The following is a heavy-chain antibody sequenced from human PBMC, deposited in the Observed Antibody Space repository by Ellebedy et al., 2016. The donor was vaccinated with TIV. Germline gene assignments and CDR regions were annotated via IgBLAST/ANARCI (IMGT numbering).Heavy chain of an antibody. CDR3: AKGAYPVPTFMAV. CDR2: IRSDGSNK. J-gene: IGHJ6*02. Sequence: GGSLRLSCAASGFSTSGMHWVRQAPGKGLEWVAFIRSDGSNKYYADSVKGRFPISRDDSKNTLYLQMNSLRTDDTAVYYCAKGAYPVPTFMAVWGQGTTVIVSS. D-gene: IGHD4-17*01. CDR1: GFSTSG. V-gene: IGHV3-30*02.